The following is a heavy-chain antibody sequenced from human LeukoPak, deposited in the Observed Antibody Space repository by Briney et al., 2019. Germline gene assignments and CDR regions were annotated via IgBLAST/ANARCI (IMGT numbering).Heavy chain of an antibody. Sequence: GGSLRLSCAASGLSFSNYAMNWVRQPPGKGLKWVSTITGSGGSTHYVDSVKGRFTISRDNSKNTLYLQMNSLRADDTAVYYCAKGLKPAMASRSNYYDYRGQGALVTVSS. D-gene: IGHD2-8*01. J-gene: IGHJ4*02. CDR2: ITGSGGST. V-gene: IGHV3-23*01. CDR1: GLSFSNYA. CDR3: AKGLKPAMASRSNYYDY.